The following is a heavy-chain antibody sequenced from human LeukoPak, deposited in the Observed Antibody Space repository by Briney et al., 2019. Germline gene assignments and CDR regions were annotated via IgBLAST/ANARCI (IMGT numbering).Heavy chain of an antibody. CDR2: IKSKTDGGTT. CDR1: GFTFSNAW. CDR3: TTVEYGSGSYYFDY. Sequence: GGSLRLSCAASGFTFSNAWMSWVRQAPGKGLEWVARIKSKTDGGTTDYAAPVKGRFTISRDDSKNTLYLQMNSLKTEDTAVYYCTTVEYGSGSYYFDYWGQGTLVTVSS. D-gene: IGHD3-10*01. J-gene: IGHJ4*02. V-gene: IGHV3-15*01.